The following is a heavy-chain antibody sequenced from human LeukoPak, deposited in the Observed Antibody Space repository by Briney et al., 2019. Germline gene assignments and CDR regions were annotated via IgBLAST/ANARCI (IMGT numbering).Heavy chain of an antibody. Sequence: PGGSLTLSCTASGFSFSNCAMSWVRQAPGKGLEWVSLIRDSGAYTYYGDSVRGRFTISRDNSKNTLYLQMNSLRAEDTAVYYCAKKGATTGDFDYWGQGTLVTVSS. CDR1: GFSFSNCA. V-gene: IGHV3-23*01. D-gene: IGHD1-26*01. CDR2: IRDSGAYT. CDR3: AKKGATTGDFDY. J-gene: IGHJ4*02.